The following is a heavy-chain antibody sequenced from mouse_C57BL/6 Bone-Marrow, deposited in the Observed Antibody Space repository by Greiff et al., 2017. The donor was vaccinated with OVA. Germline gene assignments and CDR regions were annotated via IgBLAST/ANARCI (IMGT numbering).Heavy chain of an antibody. CDR3: ASGHYGSSMYVDD. CDR1: GYTFTSYW. CDR2: IHPSDSDT. Sequence: VQLQQPGAELVKPGASVKVSCKASGYTFTSYWMHWVKQRPGQGLEWIGRIHPSDSDTNYNQKFKGKATLTVDKSSSTAYMQISSLTSEDSAVYYRASGHYGSSMYVDDWGKGTTLTVSS. D-gene: IGHD1-1*01. V-gene: IGHV1-74*01. J-gene: IGHJ2*01.